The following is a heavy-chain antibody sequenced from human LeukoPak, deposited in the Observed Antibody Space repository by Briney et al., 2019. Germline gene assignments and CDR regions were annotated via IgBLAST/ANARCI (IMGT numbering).Heavy chain of an antibody. D-gene: IGHD6-13*01. Sequence: ASVKVSCKASGYTFTGYYMHWVRQAPGQGLEWMGWINPNSGGTNYAQKLQGRVTMTRDTSISTAYMELSRLRSDDTAVYYCARAQQQLVPSAFDIWGQGTMVTVSS. CDR3: ARAQQQLVPSAFDI. J-gene: IGHJ3*02. CDR2: INPNSGGT. V-gene: IGHV1-2*02. CDR1: GYTFTGYY.